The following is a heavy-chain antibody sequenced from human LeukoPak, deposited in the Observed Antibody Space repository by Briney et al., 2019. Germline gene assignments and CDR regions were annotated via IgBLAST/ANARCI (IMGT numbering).Heavy chain of an antibody. V-gene: IGHV4-59*01. CDR1: GGSFSGYY. CDR2: IYYSGST. CDR3: ARYPDS. J-gene: IGHJ4*02. Sequence: SETLSLTCAVYGGSFSGYYWSWIRQSPGKGLEWIGYIYYSGSTNYNPSLKSRVTISVDTSKNQFSLKLTSVTAADTAVYYCARYPDSWGQGTLVTVSS.